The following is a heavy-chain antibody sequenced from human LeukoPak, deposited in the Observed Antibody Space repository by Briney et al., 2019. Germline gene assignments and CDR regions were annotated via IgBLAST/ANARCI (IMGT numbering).Heavy chain of an antibody. CDR1: GFTFSSYS. CDR3: ARDRVGVTFDY. D-gene: IGHD1-26*01. J-gene: IGHJ4*02. V-gene: IGHV3-48*01. Sequence: GGSLRLSCAASGFTFSSYSTNWVRQAPGKGLEWVSYISSSSSTIYYADSVKGRFTISRDNAKNSLYLQMNSLRAEDTAVYYCARDRVGVTFDYWGQGALVTVSS. CDR2: ISSSSSTI.